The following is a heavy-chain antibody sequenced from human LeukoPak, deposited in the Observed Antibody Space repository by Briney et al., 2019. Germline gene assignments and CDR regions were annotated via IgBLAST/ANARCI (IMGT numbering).Heavy chain of an antibody. V-gene: IGHV4-61*05. Sequence: SETLSLTCTVSGGSISSSSYYWGWIRQPPGKGLEWIGYMYYSGSTNYNPSLKSRVTISIDTSNNQFSLKLSSVTAADTAVYYCAKTRRTANDAFDIWGQGTMVTVSS. CDR2: MYYSGST. CDR3: AKTRRTANDAFDI. CDR1: GGSISSSSYY. J-gene: IGHJ3*02.